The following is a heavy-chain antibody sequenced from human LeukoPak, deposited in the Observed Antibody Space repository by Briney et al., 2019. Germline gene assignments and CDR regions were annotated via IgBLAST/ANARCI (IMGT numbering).Heavy chain of an antibody. D-gene: IGHD3-22*01. CDR1: GFTFDDYA. V-gene: IGHV3-9*01. J-gene: IGHJ4*02. CDR3: AKANHKYYYDSSGYYG. Sequence: GGSLRLSCAASGFTFDDYAMHWVRQAPGKGLEWVSGISWNSGSIGYADSVKGRFTTSRDNAKNSLYLQMNSLRAEDTALYYCAKANHKYYYDSSGYYGWGQGTLVTVSS. CDR2: ISWNSGSI.